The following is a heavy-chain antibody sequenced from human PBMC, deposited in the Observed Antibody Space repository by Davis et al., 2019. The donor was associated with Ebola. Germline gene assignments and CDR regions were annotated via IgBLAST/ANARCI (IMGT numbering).Heavy chain of an antibody. J-gene: IGHJ3*02. Sequence: GGSLRLSCAASGFTFSSYGMHWVRQAPGKGLEWVAVIWYDGSNKYYADSVKGRFTISRDNSKNTLYLQMNSLRADDTAMYYCARGDMYKQRDDALDIWGQGTIITVSS. CDR2: IWYDGSNK. CDR3: ARGDMYKQRDDALDI. D-gene: IGHD1-1*01. CDR1: GFTFSSYG. V-gene: IGHV3-33*01.